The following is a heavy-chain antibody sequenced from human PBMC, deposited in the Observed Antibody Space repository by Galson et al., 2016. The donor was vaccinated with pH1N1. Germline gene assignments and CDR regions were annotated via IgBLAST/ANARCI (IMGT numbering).Heavy chain of an antibody. CDR3: AKDVSGELIPSRIDL. D-gene: IGHD3-10*02. CDR2: IRHDGSAK. CDR1: GFTFRRYG. J-gene: IGHJ5*02. V-gene: IGHV3-30*02. Sequence: LRLSCAVSGFTFRRYGLHWVRQAPGMGLEWLTFIRHDGSAKFCADPVKGRFSISRDNSKNVLYMEMNSLRPEDTAVYYCAKDVSGELIPSRIDLWGQGTLVTVSS.